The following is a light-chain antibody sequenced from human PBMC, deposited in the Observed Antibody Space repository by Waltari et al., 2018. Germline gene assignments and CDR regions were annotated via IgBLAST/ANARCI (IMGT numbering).Light chain of an antibody. CDR1: RLWDKY. Sequence: SYELNQPPSVSVSPGQTATITCSGNRLWDKYTCWYQQKSGQSPVLVIYQNIKRPSGIPERFSGSNSGNTATLTISGTQAMDEADYYCQAWDSTTVIFGGGTKLTVL. CDR3: QAWDSTTVI. V-gene: IGLV3-1*01. CDR2: QNI. J-gene: IGLJ2*01.